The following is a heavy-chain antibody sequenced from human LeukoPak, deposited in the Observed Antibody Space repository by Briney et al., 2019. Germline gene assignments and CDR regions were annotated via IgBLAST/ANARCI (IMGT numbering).Heavy chain of an antibody. V-gene: IGHV3-30*02. CDR2: IRYDGSNK. J-gene: IGHJ6*03. CDR1: GFTFSSYG. D-gene: IGHD2-2*01. CDR3: ARLVDTLGYCKSISCCPHHYHYMDV. Sequence: QPGGSLRLSCAASGFTFSSYGMHWVRQAPGKGLEWVAFIRYDGSNKYYADSVKGRFTISRDDSQSTLYLQMNSLRADDTAIYYCARLVDTLGYCKSISCCPHHYHYMDVWGKGTTVTVSS.